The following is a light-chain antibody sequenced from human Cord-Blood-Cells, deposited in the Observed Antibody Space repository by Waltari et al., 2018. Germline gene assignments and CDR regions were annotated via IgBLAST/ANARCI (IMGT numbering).Light chain of an antibody. Sequence: EIVLTQSTGTLSLSPGEIATLSCRASQSVSSSYLAWYQQKPGPAPRLLIYGASSRATGIPDRFSGSGSGTDFTLTISRLEPEDFAVYYCQQYGSSPRLTFGGGTKVEIK. CDR1: QSVSSSY. CDR2: GAS. J-gene: IGKJ4*01. CDR3: QQYGSSPRLT. V-gene: IGKV3-20*01.